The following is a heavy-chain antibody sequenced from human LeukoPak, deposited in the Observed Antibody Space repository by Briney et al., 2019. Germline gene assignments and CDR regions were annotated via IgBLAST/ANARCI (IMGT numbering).Heavy chain of an antibody. CDR3: AKDLGWLSVS. D-gene: IGHD5/OR15-5a*01. Sequence: GGSLRLSCAASGFTFSNYGMTWVRQAPGKGLEWVSGISGSGDSTYYADSVKGRFTISRDSSKNTLYLQMNSLRAEDTGAYYCAKDLGWLSVSWGQGTLVTVS. J-gene: IGHJ5*02. CDR2: ISGSGDST. CDR1: GFTFSNYG. V-gene: IGHV3-23*01.